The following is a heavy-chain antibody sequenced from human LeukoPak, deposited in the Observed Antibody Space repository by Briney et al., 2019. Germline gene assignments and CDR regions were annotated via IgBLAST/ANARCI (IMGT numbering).Heavy chain of an antibody. Sequence: GESLKISCKGSGYTFTSHWIAWVRQMPGKGLEWMGIIYPGDSDTRYSPSFQGQVTISADKSISTAYLQWSSLKASDTAMYYCARGDSSTWYGYWGQGTLVTVSS. CDR2: IYPGDSDT. CDR1: GYTFTSHW. V-gene: IGHV5-51*01. CDR3: ARGDSSTWYGY. J-gene: IGHJ4*02. D-gene: IGHD6-13*01.